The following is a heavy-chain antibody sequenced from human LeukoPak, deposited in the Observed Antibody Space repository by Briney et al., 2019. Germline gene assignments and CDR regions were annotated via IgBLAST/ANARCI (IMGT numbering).Heavy chain of an antibody. CDR1: GFTFSSYS. Sequence: GGSLRLSCAASGFTFSSYSMTWVRQAPGKGLEWVSYISSSGSTIYYADSVKRRFTISRHNYKNTVYLKINSLRAEDTAVYYCAGWIQLRFGPGGQGTLVTVPS. CDR2: ISSSGSTI. J-gene: IGHJ5*02. CDR3: AGWIQLRFGP. V-gene: IGHV3-48*01. D-gene: IGHD5-18*01.